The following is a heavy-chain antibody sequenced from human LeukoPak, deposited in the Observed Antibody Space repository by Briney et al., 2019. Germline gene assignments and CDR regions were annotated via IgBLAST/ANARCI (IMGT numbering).Heavy chain of an antibody. Sequence: SETLSLTCTVPGGSISSYYWSWVRQPAGKGLEWIGRIYASGNTNYNPSLKGRVTMTVDTSKNQFSLNLSSVTAADPAVYYCARGRGSSWYYFASWGQGTLVTVSS. J-gene: IGHJ4*02. D-gene: IGHD6-13*01. CDR2: IYASGNT. CDR1: GGSISSYY. V-gene: IGHV4-4*07. CDR3: ARGRGSSWYYFAS.